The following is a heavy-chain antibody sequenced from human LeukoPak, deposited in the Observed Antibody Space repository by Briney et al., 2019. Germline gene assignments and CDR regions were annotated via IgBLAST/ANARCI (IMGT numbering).Heavy chain of an antibody. D-gene: IGHD1-26*01. CDR2: IYYSGST. J-gene: IGHJ4*02. CDR1: GASISSSSYY. CDR3: ARQSVGHYFHY. Sequence: SETLSLTCTVSGASISSSSYYWGWIRQPPGKGLEWIGNIYYSGSTYYNPSLKSRVTISVDTSKNQLSLQLSSVTAADTAVYYCARQSVGHYFHYWGQGTLVTVSS. V-gene: IGHV4-39*01.